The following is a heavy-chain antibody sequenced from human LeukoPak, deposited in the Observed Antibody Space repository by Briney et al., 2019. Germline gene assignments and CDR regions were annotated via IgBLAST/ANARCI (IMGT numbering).Heavy chain of an antibody. V-gene: IGHV3-21*01. D-gene: IGHD6-13*01. CDR2: ISSSSSYI. J-gene: IGHJ4*02. CDR3: ARRAVAAAGTSPDDY. CDR1: GFTFSDYA. Sequence: GGSLRLSCAASGFTFSDYAMSWVRQAPGKGLEWVSSISSSSSYIYYADSVKGRFTISRDNAKNSLYPQMNSLRAEDTAVYYCARRAVAAAGTSPDDYWGQGTLVTVSS.